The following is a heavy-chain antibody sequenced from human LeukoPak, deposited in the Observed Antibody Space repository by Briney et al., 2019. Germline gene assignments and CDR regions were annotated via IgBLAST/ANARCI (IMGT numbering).Heavy chain of an antibody. CDR3: ARGSRWGDGYNFDF. CDR2: ISWDGGST. CDR1: GFTFSSYA. J-gene: IGHJ4*02. Sequence: GGSLRLSCAASGFTFSSYAMSWVRQAPGKGLEWVSLISWDGGSTYYADSVKGRFTISRDNAKNALYLQMRSLRAEDTAVYYCARGSRWGDGYNFDFWGQGTLVTVSS. V-gene: IGHV3-43D*03. D-gene: IGHD5-24*01.